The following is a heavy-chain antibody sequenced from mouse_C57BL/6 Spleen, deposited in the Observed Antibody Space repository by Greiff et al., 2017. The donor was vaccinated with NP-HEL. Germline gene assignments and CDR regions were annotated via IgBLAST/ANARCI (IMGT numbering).Heavy chain of an antibody. J-gene: IGHJ4*01. CDR3: ARRENYDYDEGAMDY. CDR2: IDPSDSET. Sequence: QVQLQQPGAELVRPGSSVKLSCKASGYTFTSYWMHWVKQRPIQGLEWIGNIDPSDSETHYNQKFKDKATLTVDKSSSTAYMQLSSLTSEDSAVYYGARRENYDYDEGAMDYWGQGTSVTVSS. D-gene: IGHD2-4*01. CDR1: GYTFTSYW. V-gene: IGHV1-52*01.